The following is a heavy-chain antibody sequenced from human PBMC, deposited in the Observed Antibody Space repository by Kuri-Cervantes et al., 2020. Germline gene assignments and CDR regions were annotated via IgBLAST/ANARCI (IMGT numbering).Heavy chain of an antibody. Sequence: ASVKVSCKASGYTFTGYYMHWVRQAPGQGLEWVGWINPNSGGTNYAQKFQGWVTMTRDTSISTAYMELSRLRSDDTAVYYCARGGVVVIAFEGWFDPWDQGTLVTVSS. CDR2: INPNSGGT. D-gene: IGHD2-21*01. J-gene: IGHJ5*02. CDR1: GYTFTGYY. V-gene: IGHV1-2*04. CDR3: ARGGVVVIAFEGWFDP.